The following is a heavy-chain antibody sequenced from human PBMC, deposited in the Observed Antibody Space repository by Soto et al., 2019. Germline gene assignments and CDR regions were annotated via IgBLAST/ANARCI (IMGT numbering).Heavy chain of an antibody. CDR1: GYTFTHYD. Sequence: QVQLVQSGAELKKPGASVKVSCEASGYTFTHYDINWVRQAAGQGLEWMGWMNPNTGNTGYAQRFQGRVTMTRNTSISTAYMELSSLRSEDTAVYYCARGRARGGSSWHLDGFYGLDVWGQGTTVTVSS. CDR2: MNPNTGNT. V-gene: IGHV1-8*01. D-gene: IGHD6-13*01. CDR3: ARGRARGGSSWHLDGFYGLDV. J-gene: IGHJ6*02.